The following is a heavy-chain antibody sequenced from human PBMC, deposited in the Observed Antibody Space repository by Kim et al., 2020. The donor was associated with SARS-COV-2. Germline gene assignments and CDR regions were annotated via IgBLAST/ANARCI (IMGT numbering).Heavy chain of an antibody. V-gene: IGHV3-23*01. Sequence: YVDTVRGRFTISRDNFKNTLFLQMNSLEAEETAIYYGAKFLEKVGDAMDVWGQGTTVTVAS. J-gene: IGHJ6*02. CDR3: AKFLEKVGDAMDV.